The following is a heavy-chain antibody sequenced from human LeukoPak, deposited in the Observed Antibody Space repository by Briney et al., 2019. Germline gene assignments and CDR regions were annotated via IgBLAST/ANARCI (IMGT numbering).Heavy chain of an antibody. D-gene: IGHD2-2*01. V-gene: IGHV3-15*01. CDR3: ATEGLRVAAAIYDF. CDR1: GFSFNNAW. CDR2: GKGKTDGGAT. J-gene: IGHJ1*01. Sequence: GGSLRLSCAASGFSFNNAWMSWVRQVPGKGLEWVGRGKGKTDGGATDYAAPVKGRFTISRDESKDTLYVQMNSLKTEDTAVYYCATEGLRVAAAIYDFWGQGTLVTVSS.